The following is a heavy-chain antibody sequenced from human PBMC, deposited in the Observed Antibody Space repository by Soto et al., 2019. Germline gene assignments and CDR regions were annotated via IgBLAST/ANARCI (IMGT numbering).Heavy chain of an antibody. V-gene: IGHV1-69*02. CDR3: AKVGSSLSYYYYGMDV. Sequence: SVKVSCKASGGTFSSYTISWVRQAPGQGLEWMGRIIPILGIANYAQKFQGRVTITADKSTSTAYMELSSLRSEDTAVYYCAKVGSSLSYYYYGMDVWGQGTTVTVSS. CDR2: IIPILGIA. J-gene: IGHJ6*02. CDR1: GGTFSSYT. D-gene: IGHD6-13*01.